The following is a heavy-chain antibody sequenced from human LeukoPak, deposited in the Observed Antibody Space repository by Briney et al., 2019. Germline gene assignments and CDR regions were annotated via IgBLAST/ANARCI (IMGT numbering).Heavy chain of an antibody. Sequence: GASVNVSCKAAGYAFSDFYVHWVRQAPGQGLEWMGWINPRNGDTKFAQRFQGRVTMARDTSSTTVFMELGRLRSDDTAAYYCAREAYDLSTGANWFDPWGQGTLVTVSS. CDR1: GYAFSDFY. J-gene: IGHJ5*02. D-gene: IGHD3-9*01. V-gene: IGHV1-2*02. CDR3: AREAYDLSTGANWFDP. CDR2: INPRNGDT.